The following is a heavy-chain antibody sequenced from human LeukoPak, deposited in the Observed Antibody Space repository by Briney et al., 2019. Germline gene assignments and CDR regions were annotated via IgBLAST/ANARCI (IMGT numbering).Heavy chain of an antibody. J-gene: IGHJ4*02. CDR2: IRFDGGDK. CDR1: GFTFSSYN. D-gene: IGHD1-1*01. CDR3: VKDSNWSFDY. V-gene: IGHV3-30*02. Sequence: GGSLRLSCAASGFTFSSYNMHWVRQAPGKGLEWLAFIRFDGGDKYYADSVKGRFTISRDNSKSTLHLQSNSLRAEDTAVYYCVKDSNWSFDYWGQGTLVTVSS.